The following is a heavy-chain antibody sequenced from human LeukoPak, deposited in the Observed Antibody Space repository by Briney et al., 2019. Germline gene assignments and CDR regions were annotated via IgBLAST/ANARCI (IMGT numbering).Heavy chain of an antibody. D-gene: IGHD3-3*01. CDR1: GFTFSSYS. J-gene: IGHJ4*02. CDR2: ISSSSSYI. CDR3: ARAQGLEFVDY. Sequence: AGGSLRLSCAASGFTFSSYSMNWVRQAPGKGLEWVSSISSSSSYIYYADSVKGRFTISRDNAKNSLYLQMNSLRAEDTAVYYCARAQGLEFVDYWGQGTLGTVSS. V-gene: IGHV3-21*01.